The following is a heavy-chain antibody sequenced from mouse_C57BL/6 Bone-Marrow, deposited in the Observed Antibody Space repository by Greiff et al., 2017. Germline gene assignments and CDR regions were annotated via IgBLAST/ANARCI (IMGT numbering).Heavy chain of an antibody. D-gene: IGHD2-4*01. CDR3: ARDYDLFPWSAY. CDR1: GYTFTSYG. V-gene: IGHV1-81*01. CDR2: IYPRSGNT. J-gene: IGHJ3*01. Sequence: VQLQESGAELARPGASVKLSCKASGYTFTSYGISWVKQRTGQGLEWIGEIYPRSGNTYYNEKFKGKATLTADKSSSTAYMELRSLTSEDSAVYFCARDYDLFPWSAYWGDGTLVTVSA.